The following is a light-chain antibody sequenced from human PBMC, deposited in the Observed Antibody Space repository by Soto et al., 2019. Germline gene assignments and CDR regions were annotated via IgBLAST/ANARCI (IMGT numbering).Light chain of an antibody. V-gene: IGLV2-11*01. CDR2: DVS. CDR3: CSYAGTYSFV. J-gene: IGLJ1*01. Sequence: LTQPRSVSGSPGQSVTISCTGTSSDVGDYNYVSWYQQHPGKAPKLMIYDVSKRPSGVPDRFSGSKSANTASLTISGLQTEDEADYYCCSYAGTYSFVFGTGTKVTVL. CDR1: SSDVGDYNY.